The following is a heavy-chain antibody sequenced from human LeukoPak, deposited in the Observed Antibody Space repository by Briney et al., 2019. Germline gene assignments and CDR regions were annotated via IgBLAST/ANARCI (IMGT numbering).Heavy chain of an antibody. D-gene: IGHD5-12*01. Sequence: ASVKVSCKVSGYTLTELSMHWVRQAPGKGLEWMGGFDPEDGETIYAQKFQGRVTMTEDTSTDTAYMELSSLRSEDTAVYYCATALAIVATTGAFDIWGQGTMVTVSS. CDR1: GYTLTELS. CDR2: FDPEDGET. CDR3: ATALAIVATTGAFDI. V-gene: IGHV1-24*01. J-gene: IGHJ3*02.